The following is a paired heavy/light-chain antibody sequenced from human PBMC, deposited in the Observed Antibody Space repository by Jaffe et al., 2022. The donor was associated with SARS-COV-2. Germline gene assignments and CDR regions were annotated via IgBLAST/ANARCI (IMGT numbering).Heavy chain of an antibody. Sequence: EVQLVESGGGLVKPGGSLRLSCAASGFTFSNAWMSWVRQAPGKGLEWVGRIKSKTDGGTTDYAAPVKGRFTISRDDSKNTLYLQMNSLKTEDTAVYYCTTEGADYSNYDEDYYYYGMDVWGQGTTVTVSS. CDR1: GFTFSNAW. V-gene: IGHV3-15*01. CDR3: TTEGADYSNYDEDYYYYGMDV. CDR2: IKSKTDGGTT. D-gene: IGHD4-4*01. J-gene: IGHJ6*02.
Light chain of an antibody. CDR1: QSISSW. Sequence: DIQMTQSPSTLSASVGDRVTITCRASQSISSWLAWYQQKPGKAPKLLIYKASSLESGVPSRFSGSGSGTEFTLTISSLQPDDFATYYCQQYNSYSITFGQGTRLEIK. V-gene: IGKV1-5*03. CDR2: KAS. J-gene: IGKJ5*01. CDR3: QQYNSYSIT.